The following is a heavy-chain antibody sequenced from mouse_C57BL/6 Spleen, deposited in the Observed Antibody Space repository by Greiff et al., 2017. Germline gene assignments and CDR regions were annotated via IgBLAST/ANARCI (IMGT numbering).Heavy chain of an antibody. Sequence: VQGVESGPGLVQPSQSLSITCTVSGFSLTSYGVHWVRQSPGKVLEWLGVIWRGGSTDYNAAFMSRLSITKDNSKSQVFFKMHSLQADDTAIYYCSENYGSSYDWYIDFWGTGTTVTVSS. CDR3: SENYGSSYDWYIDF. D-gene: IGHD1-1*01. CDR1: GFSLTSYG. CDR2: IWRGGST. V-gene: IGHV2-5*01. J-gene: IGHJ1*03.